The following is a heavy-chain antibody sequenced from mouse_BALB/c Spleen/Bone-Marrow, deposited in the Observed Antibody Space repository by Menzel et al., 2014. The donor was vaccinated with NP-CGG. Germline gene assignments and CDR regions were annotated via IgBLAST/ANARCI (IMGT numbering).Heavy chain of an antibody. CDR1: GFTFSDYY. Sequence: EVQLQESGGGLVKPGGSLKLSCAASGFTFSDYYMYWVRQTPEKRLEWVATISDGGSYTYYPDSVKGRFTTSRDNAKNNLYLQMSSLKSEDTAMYYCARVSYDYFDYWGQGTTLTVSS. CDR3: ARVSYDYFDY. CDR2: ISDGGSYT. V-gene: IGHV5-4*02. D-gene: IGHD2-4*01. J-gene: IGHJ2*01.